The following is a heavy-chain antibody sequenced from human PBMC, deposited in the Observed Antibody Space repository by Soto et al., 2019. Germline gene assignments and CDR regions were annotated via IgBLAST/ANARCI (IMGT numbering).Heavy chain of an antibody. Sequence: EVQLLESGGGLVQPGGSLRLSCSTSGFTFSTYAMNWVRLAPGKGLEWVSALSGSGGTSYYADSVRGRFTISRDNSKNSVYLQMNSLRVEDTAIYYCAREGGFDWFYPWGQGTLVTVSS. CDR1: GFTFSTYA. CDR2: LSGSGGTS. V-gene: IGHV3-23*01. CDR3: AREGGFDWFYP. J-gene: IGHJ5*02.